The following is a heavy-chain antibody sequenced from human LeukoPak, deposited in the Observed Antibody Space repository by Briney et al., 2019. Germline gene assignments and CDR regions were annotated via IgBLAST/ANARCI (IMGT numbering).Heavy chain of an antibody. V-gene: IGHV3-30*02. CDR2: IRYDGSNK. Sequence: PGGSLRPSCAASGFTFSTYGMHWVRQAPGKGLEWVAFIRYDGSNKYYADSVKGRFTISRDNSKNTLYLQMNSLRAEDTAVYYCAKDNYDYGDYDGGDYWGQGTLVTVSS. CDR1: GFTFSTYG. D-gene: IGHD4-17*01. J-gene: IGHJ4*02. CDR3: AKDNYDYGDYDGGDY.